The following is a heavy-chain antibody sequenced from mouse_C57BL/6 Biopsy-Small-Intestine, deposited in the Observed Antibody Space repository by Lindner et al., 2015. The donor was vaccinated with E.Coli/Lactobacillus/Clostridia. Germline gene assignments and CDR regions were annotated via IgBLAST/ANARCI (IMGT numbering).Heavy chain of an antibody. Sequence: LQESGAELVRPGTSVKMSCKATGYTFTNYLIGWVKQRPGHGLEWIGDIYPGGGYTHYNEDFEGKATLTADTSSSTVYMQLSSLTSEDSAIYYCATSISNWNFDYWGQGTTLTVSS. D-gene: IGHD4-1*02. V-gene: IGHV1-63*02. CDR1: GYTFTNYL. J-gene: IGHJ2*01. CDR3: ATSISNWNFDY. CDR2: IYPGGGYT.